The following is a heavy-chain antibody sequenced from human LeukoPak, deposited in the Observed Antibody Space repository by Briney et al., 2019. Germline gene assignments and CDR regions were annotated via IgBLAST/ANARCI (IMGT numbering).Heavy chain of an antibody. V-gene: IGHV4-34*01. D-gene: IGHD5-18*01. CDR2: INHSGST. J-gene: IGHJ4*02. CDR1: GGSFSGYY. CDR3: ARTAGRYSYGRIDY. Sequence: SETLSLTCAVYGGSFSGYYWSWIRQPPGKGLEWIGEINHSGSTNYNPSLKSRVTMSVDTSKNQFSLKLSSVTAADTAVYYCARTAGRYSYGRIDYWGQGTLVTVSS.